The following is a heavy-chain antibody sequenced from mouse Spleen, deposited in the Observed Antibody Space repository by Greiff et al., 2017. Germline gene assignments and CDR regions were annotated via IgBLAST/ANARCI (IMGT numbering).Heavy chain of an antibody. CDR1: GYSFTSYY. J-gene: IGHJ1*01. Sequence: VKLQESGPELVKPGASVKISCKASGYSFTSYYIHWVKQRPGQGLEWIGWIYPGSGNTKYNEKFKGKATLTADTSSSTAYMQLSSLTSEDSAVYYCARGTGRGDWYFDVWGAGTTVTVSS. D-gene: IGHD4-1*01. CDR3: ARGTGRGDWYFDV. CDR2: IYPGSGNT. V-gene: IGHV1-66*01.